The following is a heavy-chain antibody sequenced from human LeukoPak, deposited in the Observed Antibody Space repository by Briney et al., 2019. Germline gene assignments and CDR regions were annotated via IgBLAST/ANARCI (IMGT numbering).Heavy chain of an antibody. CDR1: GASITGTNYY. CDR3: ARDSGLAPGPY. CDR2: IYKSGSA. Sequence: SETLSLTCTVSGASITGTNYYWTWIRQPAGKGLEWIGRIYKSGSANYNPFLKSRITLSVDTSNNQFFLDLTSVTATDTAVYFCARDSGLAPGPYWGHGILVTVSS. D-gene: IGHD6-19*01. J-gene: IGHJ4*01. V-gene: IGHV4-61*02.